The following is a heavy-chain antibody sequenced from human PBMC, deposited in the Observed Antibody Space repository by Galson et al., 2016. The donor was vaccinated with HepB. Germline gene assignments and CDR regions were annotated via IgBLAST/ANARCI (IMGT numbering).Heavy chain of an antibody. V-gene: IGHV5-51*01. CDR3: AKSNSGHYRQFDF. D-gene: IGHD2/OR15-2a*01. Sequence: QSGAEVKKPGESLKISCEGSGYNFAFDWIAWVRQMSVQGLEWMGTIYPGDSDTTYSPTFQGHISISADKSLESVHLQRGSLQASDTAVYNCAKSNSGHYRQFDFWGQGTLVTVSS. CDR2: IYPGDSDT. CDR1: GYNFAFDW. J-gene: IGHJ4*02.